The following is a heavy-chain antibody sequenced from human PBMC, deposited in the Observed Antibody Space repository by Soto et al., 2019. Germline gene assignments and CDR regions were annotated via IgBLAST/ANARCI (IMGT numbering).Heavy chain of an antibody. V-gene: IGHV4-30-4*01. CDR2: ISNSGST. CDR3: ATESGSTYGYFDH. J-gene: IGHJ4*02. Sequence: SETLSLTCTVSGGSVTSDEDYWTWIRRSPGKGLEWIGYISNSGSTGYNPSLKTRLSMSVDRSKNQFTLRLTSVTAADTAVYFCATESGSTYGYFDHWGQGTQVTVSS. CDR1: GGSVTSDEDY. D-gene: IGHD5-18*01.